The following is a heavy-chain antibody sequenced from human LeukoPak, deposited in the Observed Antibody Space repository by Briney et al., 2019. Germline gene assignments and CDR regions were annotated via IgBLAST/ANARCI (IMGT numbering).Heavy chain of an antibody. CDR1: GYTFNGYW. Sequence: GESLKISCKGSGYTFNGYWIGWVRQMPGKGLEWMGIIYPGDSDTRYSPSFQGQVTISADKSISTAYLQWSSLKASDTAIYFCARLVSVGTTQNGHGDYWGQGTLVTVSS. CDR3: ARLVSVGTTQNGHGDY. V-gene: IGHV5-51*01. CDR2: IYPGDSDT. D-gene: IGHD1-26*01. J-gene: IGHJ4*02.